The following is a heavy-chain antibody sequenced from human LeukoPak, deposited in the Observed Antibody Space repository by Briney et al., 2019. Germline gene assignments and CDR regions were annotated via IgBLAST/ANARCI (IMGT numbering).Heavy chain of an antibody. CDR3: ARDMGTTRLDL. CDR2: ITGSGTGT. CDR1: GFTFSTHA. D-gene: IGHD1-1*01. Sequence: PGGSLRLSCAASGFTFSTHAMIWVRQAPGKGPEWVSCITGSGTGTYYTDSVKGRFTISRENSNDTLYLQMNSLRAEDTAVYYCARDMGTTRLDLWGQGTLVTVSS. J-gene: IGHJ5*02. V-gene: IGHV3-23*01.